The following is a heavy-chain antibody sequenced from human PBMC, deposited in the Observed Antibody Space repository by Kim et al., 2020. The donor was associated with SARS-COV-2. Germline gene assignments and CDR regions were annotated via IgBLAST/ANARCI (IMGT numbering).Heavy chain of an antibody. V-gene: IGHV4-34*01. CDR2: INHSGST. D-gene: IGHD5-12*01. CDR3: ARGRGWLRSTFDY. CDR1: GGSFSGYY. Sequence: SETLSLTCAVYGGSFSGYYWSWIRQPPGKGLEWIGEINHSGSTNYNPSLKSRVTISVDTSKNQFSLKLSSVTAADTAVYYCARGRGWLRSTFDYWGQGTL. J-gene: IGHJ4*02.